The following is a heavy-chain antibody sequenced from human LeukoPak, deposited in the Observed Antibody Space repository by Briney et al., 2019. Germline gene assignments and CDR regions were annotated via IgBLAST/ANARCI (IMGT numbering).Heavy chain of an antibody. J-gene: IGHJ6*02. CDR2: INHSGST. CDR1: GGSISGSSYY. V-gene: IGHV4-39*07. Sequence: SETLSLTCTVSGGSISGSSYYWGWIRQPPGKGLEWIGEINHSGSTNYNPSLKSRVTISADTSKNQFSLKLSSVTAADTAVYYCARANSSGWYRGGYYYYYGMDVWGQGTTVTVSS. D-gene: IGHD6-19*01. CDR3: ARANSSGWYRGGYYYYYGMDV.